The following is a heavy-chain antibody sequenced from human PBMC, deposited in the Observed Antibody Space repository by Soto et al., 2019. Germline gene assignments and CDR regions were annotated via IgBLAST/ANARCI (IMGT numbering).Heavy chain of an antibody. CDR3: ARHSYGLPGEF. CDR2: IYYSGST. V-gene: IGHV4-59*08. D-gene: IGHD5-18*01. CDR1: SGSISNYY. Sequence: SDTLSLTCTVSSGSISNYYGNWVRQPPGKGLELIGYIYYSGSTNYNPSLKSRVTISVDTSKNQFSLKLSSVTAADTAVYYCARHSYGLPGEFWGQGALVTVSS. J-gene: IGHJ4*02.